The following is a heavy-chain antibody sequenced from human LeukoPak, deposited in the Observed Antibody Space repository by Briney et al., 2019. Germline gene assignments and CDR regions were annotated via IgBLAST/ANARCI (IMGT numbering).Heavy chain of an antibody. D-gene: IGHD3-10*01. CDR3: ARAIRHMVRGVNTQYYFDY. CDR1: GYTFTSYD. J-gene: IGHJ4*02. Sequence: ASGKVSCKASGYTFTSYDFNWVRQAPGQGLEWMGWMNPNTGKTGYVQKFQGRVTMTRSTSLTTAYMELISLASEDTAVYYCARAIRHMVRGVNTQYYFDYWGQGTLVTVSS. V-gene: IGHV1-8*01. CDR2: MNPNTGKT.